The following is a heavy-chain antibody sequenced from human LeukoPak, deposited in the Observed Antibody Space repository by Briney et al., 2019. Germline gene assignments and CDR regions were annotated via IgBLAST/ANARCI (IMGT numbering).Heavy chain of an antibody. Sequence: SQTLSLTCTVSGGSISSGGYYWSWIRQHPAKGLEWIGYIYYSGSTYYNPSLKSRVTISVDTSKNQFSLKLSSVTAADTAVYYCARAPGEGMTTVTIIDYWGQGTLVTVSS. D-gene: IGHD4-17*01. CDR2: IYYSGST. J-gene: IGHJ4*02. CDR3: ARAPGEGMTTVTIIDY. V-gene: IGHV4-31*03. CDR1: GGSISSGGYY.